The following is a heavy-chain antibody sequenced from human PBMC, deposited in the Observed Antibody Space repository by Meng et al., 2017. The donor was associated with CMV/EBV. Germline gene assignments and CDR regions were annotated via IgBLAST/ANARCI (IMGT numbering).Heavy chain of an antibody. Sequence: SQTLSLTCTVSGGSISSGGYYWSWIRQHPGKGLEWIGYIYYCGSTYYNPSLKSRVTISVDTSKNQFSLKLSSVTAADTAVYYCARGQVDRLSFDYWGQGTLVTVSS. CDR3: ARGQVDRLSFDY. J-gene: IGHJ4*02. CDR1: GGSISSGGYY. CDR2: IYYCGST. D-gene: IGHD3/OR15-3a*01. V-gene: IGHV4-31*03.